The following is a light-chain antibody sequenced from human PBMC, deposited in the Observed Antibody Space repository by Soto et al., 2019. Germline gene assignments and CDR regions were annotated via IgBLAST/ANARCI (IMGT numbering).Light chain of an antibody. CDR3: QHRTNWPRT. CDR1: QRVGTF. V-gene: IGKV3-11*01. Sequence: EIVLTQSPATLSLSPGERATLSCRAIQRVGTFLAWYQQKPCQAPRLLIYDASNRANGIPARFSGTGSGTDFALTIRSVEPEDFAVYYCQHRTNWPRTFGQGTKLDIK. CDR2: DAS. J-gene: IGKJ2*01.